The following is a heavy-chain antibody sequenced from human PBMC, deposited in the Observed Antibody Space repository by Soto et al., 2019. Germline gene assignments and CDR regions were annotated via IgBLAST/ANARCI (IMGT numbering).Heavy chain of an antibody. CDR2: IVPIFNTS. Sequence: QVQLVQSGAAVKKPGSSVKVPCKASGGTFNTYPITWVRQAPGQGLEWVGVIVPIFNTSTYARKFRGRVTITADESTTTAFMELSSLRSDDTAVYYCARSWLQSYYFDYWGQGTLVTVSS. CDR3: ARSWLQSYYFDY. J-gene: IGHJ4*02. CDR1: GGTFNTYP. V-gene: IGHV1-69*01. D-gene: IGHD5-12*01.